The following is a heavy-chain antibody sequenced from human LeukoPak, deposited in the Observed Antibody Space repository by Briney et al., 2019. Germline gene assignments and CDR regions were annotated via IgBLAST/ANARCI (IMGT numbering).Heavy chain of an antibody. CDR2: IWYDGSNK. CDR3: ARERSDYVLSPYYYYGMDV. D-gene: IGHD4-17*01. J-gene: IGHJ6*04. Sequence: PGGSLRLSCAASGFTFSSYGMHWVRQAPGKGLEWVAVIWYDGSNKYYADSMKGRFTISRDNSKNTLYLQMNSLRAEDTAVYYCARERSDYVLSPYYYYGMDVWGKGTTVTVSS. V-gene: IGHV3-33*01. CDR1: GFTFSSYG.